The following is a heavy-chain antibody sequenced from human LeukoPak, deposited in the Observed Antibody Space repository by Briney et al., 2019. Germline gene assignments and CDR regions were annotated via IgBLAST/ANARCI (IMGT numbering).Heavy chain of an antibody. J-gene: IGHJ4*02. V-gene: IGHV3-30-3*01. Sequence: GGSLRLSCAASGFTFSTYAMHWVRQAPGKGLEWVAVISYDGTNKYYAGSVRGRFTISRDDSKNTLYLQINSLRAEDTAVYYCVREVTITTYWGQGTLVTVSS. CDR2: ISYDGTNK. CDR1: GFTFSTYA. D-gene: IGHD3-10*01. CDR3: VREVTITTY.